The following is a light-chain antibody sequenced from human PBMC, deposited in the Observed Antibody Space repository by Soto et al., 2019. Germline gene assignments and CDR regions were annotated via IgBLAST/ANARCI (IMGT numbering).Light chain of an antibody. V-gene: IGLV2-14*01. CDR1: SSDVGHYNY. Sequence: QAVVTQPASVSGSPGQSITISCTGTSSDVGHYNYVSWYQQYPGKAPKLMIYDVNTRPSGVSNRFSGSKSGNTASLTISGLHAEDEAYYYCCSYTSSSTRIFGGGTKVTVL. CDR3: CSYTSSSTRI. J-gene: IGLJ2*01. CDR2: DVN.